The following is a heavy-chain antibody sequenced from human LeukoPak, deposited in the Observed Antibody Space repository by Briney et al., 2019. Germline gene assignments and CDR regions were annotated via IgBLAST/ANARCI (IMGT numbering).Heavy chain of an antibody. D-gene: IGHD3-10*01. CDR2: ISGGATST. Sequence: GGSLRLSCAASGFTFSSYAMSWVRQAPGEGLEWVSGISGGATSTDYADSVRGRFSISRDNFKNTVSLQMSSLRAEDTATYYRAKGTDYYGSGGHFDFWGQGALVTVSS. CDR1: GFTFSSYA. J-gene: IGHJ4*02. V-gene: IGHV3-23*01. CDR3: AKGTDYYGSGGHFDF.